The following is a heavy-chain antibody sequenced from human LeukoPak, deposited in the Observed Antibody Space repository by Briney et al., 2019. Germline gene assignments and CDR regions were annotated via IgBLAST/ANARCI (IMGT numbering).Heavy chain of an antibody. CDR1: GGSISSYY. D-gene: IGHD2-15*01. CDR2: IYYSGST. J-gene: IGHJ4*02. V-gene: IGHV4-59*01. CDR3: ARASTGSMDY. Sequence: KPSETLSLTCTVSGGSISSYYWSWIRQPPGKGLEWIGYIYYSGSTNYNPSLKSRVTISVDTSKNQFSLKLSSVTAADTAVYYCARASTGSMDYWGQGTLVTVSS.